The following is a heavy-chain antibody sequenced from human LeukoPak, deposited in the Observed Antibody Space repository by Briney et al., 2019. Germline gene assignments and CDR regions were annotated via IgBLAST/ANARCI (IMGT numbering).Heavy chain of an antibody. J-gene: IGHJ4*02. CDR1: GFTFSSYA. CDR2: IRYDGNNK. Sequence: GGSLRLSCAASGFTFSSYAMHWVRQAPGKGPEWVAFIRYDGNNKYYTDSVKGRFTISRDNSKNTLYLQMNSLRAEDTAVYLCAKDPGSGSYYPYYFDYWGQGTLVTVSS. V-gene: IGHV3-30*02. CDR3: AKDPGSGSYYPYYFDY. D-gene: IGHD3-10*01.